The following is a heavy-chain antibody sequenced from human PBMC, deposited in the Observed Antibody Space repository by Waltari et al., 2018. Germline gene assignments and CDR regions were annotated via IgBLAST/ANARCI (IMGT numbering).Heavy chain of an antibody. V-gene: IGHV1-2*06. J-gene: IGHJ4*02. CDR3: ARDLYYDSSGYYC. D-gene: IGHD3-22*01. Sequence: MHWVRQAPGQGLEWMGRINPNSGGTNYAQKFQGRVTMTRDTSISTAYMELSRLRSDDTAVYYCARDLYYDSSGYYCWGQGTLVTVSS. CDR2: INPNSGGT.